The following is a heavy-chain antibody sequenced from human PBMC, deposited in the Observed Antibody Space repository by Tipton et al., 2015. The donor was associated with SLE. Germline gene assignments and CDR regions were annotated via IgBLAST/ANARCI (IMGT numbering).Heavy chain of an antibody. CDR2: IFTDGNT. J-gene: IGHJ3*01. CDR1: GESLSGQH. V-gene: IGHV4-4*07. D-gene: IGHD5-12*01. Sequence: LRLSCAMSGESLSGQHWTWIRQPAGKGLEWIGRIFTDGNTNYNPSLKSRVTMSLDTSNNQFSLKLTSVTAADTAVYYCARDGKWQAPYDAFDVWGQGTVVAVSS. CDR3: ARDGKWQAPYDAFDV.